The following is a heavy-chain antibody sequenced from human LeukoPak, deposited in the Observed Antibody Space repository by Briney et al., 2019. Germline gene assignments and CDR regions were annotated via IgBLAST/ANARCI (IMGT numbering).Heavy chain of an antibody. CDR2: ISGSGGST. J-gene: IGHJ4*02. V-gene: IGHV3-23*01. D-gene: IGHD3-22*01. CDR3: AKDFPYYYDSSGYSVY. CDR1: GFTFSSYA. Sequence: GGSLGLSCAASGFTFSSYAMSRVRQAPGKGLEWVSAISGSGGSTYYADSVKGRFTISRDNSKNTLYLQMNSLRAEDTAVYYCAKDFPYYYDSSGYSVYWGQGTLVTVSS.